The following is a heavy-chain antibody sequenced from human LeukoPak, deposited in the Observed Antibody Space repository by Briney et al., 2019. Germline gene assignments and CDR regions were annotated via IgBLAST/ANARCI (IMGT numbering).Heavy chain of an antibody. D-gene: IGHD5-18*01. CDR2: IGSSGGST. V-gene: IGHV3-23*01. Sequence: QAGGSLRLSCAASGFNFITAAMTWVRQAPGKGLEWVSLIGSSGGSTYYADSVKGRFTISRDNSKNTLYLQMNSLRAEDTAVYYCAKDGGPYSYDHWLDYWGQGTLVTVSS. CDR3: AKDGGPYSYDHWLDY. CDR1: GFNFITAA. J-gene: IGHJ4*02.